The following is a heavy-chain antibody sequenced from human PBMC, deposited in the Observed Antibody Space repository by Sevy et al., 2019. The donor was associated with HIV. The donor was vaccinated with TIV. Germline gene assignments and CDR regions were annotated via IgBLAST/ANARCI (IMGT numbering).Heavy chain of an antibody. J-gene: IGHJ6*02. CDR3: ARDEGDDDYYYGMDV. V-gene: IGHV4-61*01. D-gene: IGHD3-16*01. CDR2: IYYSGST. CDR1: GGSVSSGSYY. Sequence: SETLSLTCTVSGGSVSSGSYYWSWIRQPPGKGLEWIGYIYYSGSTNYNPSLKSRVTISVDTSKNQFSLKLSSVTAADTAVYYCARDEGDDDYYYGMDVWGQGTTVTVSS.